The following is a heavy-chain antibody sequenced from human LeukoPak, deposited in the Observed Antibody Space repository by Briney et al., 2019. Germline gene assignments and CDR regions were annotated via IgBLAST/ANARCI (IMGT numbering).Heavy chain of an antibody. D-gene: IGHD6-19*01. V-gene: IGHV5-51*01. CDR1: GYSLTRYW. Sequence: ESLKISRKGSGYSLTRYWIGWVRQMPGKGLGGMGLIYPGDSDTRYSPSFQGQVTISADKSISTAYLQWSSLKASDTAMYYCARQGAVAGINWFDPWGQGTLVTVSS. J-gene: IGHJ5*02. CDR3: ARQGAVAGINWFDP. CDR2: IYPGDSDT.